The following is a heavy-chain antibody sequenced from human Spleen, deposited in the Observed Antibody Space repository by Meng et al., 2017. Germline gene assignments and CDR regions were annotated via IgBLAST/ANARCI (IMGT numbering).Heavy chain of an antibody. CDR1: GYTFSNYS. CDR3: AREKSPGHFDY. CDR2: INPDNGGT. V-gene: IGHV1-46*01. Sequence: QVQLVQSGAEVKKPGASLKVSCKASGYTFSNYSIHWVGQAPGQRLEWLGIINPDNGGTTYAQRFQGRVTLTRDTSTSTVYMELNSLGSEDTAVYYCAREKSPGHFDYLGQGIVVTVSS. J-gene: IGHJ4*02.